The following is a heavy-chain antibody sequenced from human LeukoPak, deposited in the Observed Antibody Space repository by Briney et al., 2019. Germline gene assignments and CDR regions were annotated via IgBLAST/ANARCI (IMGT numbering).Heavy chain of an antibody. J-gene: IGHJ5*02. D-gene: IGHD6-13*01. CDR1: GGTFSSYA. CDR2: IIPNFGTA. V-gene: IGHV1-69*13. Sequence: ASVKVSCKASGGTFSSYAISWVRQAPGQGLEWMGGIIPNFGTANYAQKFQGRVTITADESTSTAYMELSSLRSEDTAVYYCARSIAAAGKDWFDPWGQGTLVTVSS. CDR3: ARSIAAAGKDWFDP.